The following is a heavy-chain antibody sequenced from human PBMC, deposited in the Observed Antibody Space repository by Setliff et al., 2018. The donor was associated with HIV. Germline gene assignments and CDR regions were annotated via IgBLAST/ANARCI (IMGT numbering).Heavy chain of an antibody. J-gene: IGHJ4*02. D-gene: IGHD3-22*01. CDR3: ARDPPHFDRSGYYSYFYFDY. CDR2: ISYSRNT. Sequence: SETLSLTCNVSGGAISTNRDHWVWIRQPPGKGMEWIGSISYSRNTYYHPSLQSRVTISLDMSKNQFSLKVNSVTAAHTAVYYCARDPPHFDRSGYYSYFYFDYWGQGMLVTVSS. V-gene: IGHV4-39*07. CDR1: GGAISTNRDH.